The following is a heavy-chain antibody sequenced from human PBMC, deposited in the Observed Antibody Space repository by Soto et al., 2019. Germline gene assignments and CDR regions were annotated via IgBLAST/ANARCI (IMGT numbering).Heavy chain of an antibody. Sequence: GASVKVSCKASGGTFSSYAISWVRQAPGQGLEWMGGIIPIFGTANYAQKFQGRVTITADESTSTAYMELSSLRSEDTAVYYCARAEIKSNYDFWSGTYYYGMDVWGQGTTVTVSS. CDR1: GGTFSSYA. CDR2: IIPIFGTA. J-gene: IGHJ6*02. V-gene: IGHV1-69*13. D-gene: IGHD3-3*01. CDR3: ARAEIKSNYDFWSGTYYYGMDV.